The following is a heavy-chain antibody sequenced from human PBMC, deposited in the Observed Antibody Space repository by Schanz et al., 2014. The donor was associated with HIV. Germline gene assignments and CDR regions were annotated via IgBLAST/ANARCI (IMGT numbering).Heavy chain of an antibody. J-gene: IGHJ4*02. V-gene: IGHV1-18*01. CDR2: ISTSNGNT. Sequence: QVQLVQSGAEVKKPGASVRVSCKTSGYIFTSNGISWVRQAPGQGLEWMGWISTSNGNTNYAQKFQGRVTMTTDISTSTAYMELRSLRSDDTAVYYCARDRDSSNWFPEDFDYWDQGTPVTVSS. CDR3: ARDRDSSNWFPEDFDY. CDR1: GYIFTSNG. D-gene: IGHD6-13*01.